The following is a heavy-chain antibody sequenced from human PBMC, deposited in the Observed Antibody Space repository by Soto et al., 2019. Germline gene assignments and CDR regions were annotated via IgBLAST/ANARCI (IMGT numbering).Heavy chain of an antibody. D-gene: IGHD1-26*01. J-gene: IGHJ6*02. Sequence: ASVKVSCKASGYTFTSYGISWVRQAPGQGLEWMGWISAYNGNTNYAQKLQGRVTMTTDTSTSTAYMELRSLRSDDTAVYYCAREWELLRNYYYGMDFWGQGTMVTVSS. CDR3: AREWELLRNYYYGMDF. V-gene: IGHV1-18*01. CDR1: GYTFTSYG. CDR2: ISAYNGNT.